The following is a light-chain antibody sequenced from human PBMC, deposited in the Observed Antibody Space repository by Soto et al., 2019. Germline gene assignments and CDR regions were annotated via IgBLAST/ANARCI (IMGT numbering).Light chain of an antibody. Sequence: QSALTQPASVSGSPGQSITISCTGTSGDVGGYNYVSWYQRHPGKAPKLIIYDVTNRPSGVSDRFSGFKSGNTASLTISGLRAEDEGDYYCSSYISRTFVVFGGGTKLTGL. J-gene: IGLJ2*01. V-gene: IGLV2-14*01. CDR2: DVT. CDR1: SGDVGGYNY. CDR3: SSYISRTFVV.